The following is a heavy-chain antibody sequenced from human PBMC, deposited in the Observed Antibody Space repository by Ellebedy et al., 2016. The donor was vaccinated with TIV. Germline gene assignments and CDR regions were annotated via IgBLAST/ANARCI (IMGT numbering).Heavy chain of an antibody. V-gene: IGHV5-10-1*01. J-gene: IGHJ6*02. D-gene: IGHD3-10*01. Sequence: KVSCKGSGDTFSNSWIIWVRQMPGKGLEWMGRIDPTDSYTTYSPSFQGHVTISADKSISTAYLQWSSLRASDTAMYFCARLTVYYYGSGTNGMNVWGPGTTVTVSS. CDR1: GDTFSNSW. CDR2: IDPTDSYT. CDR3: ARLTVYYYGSGTNGMNV.